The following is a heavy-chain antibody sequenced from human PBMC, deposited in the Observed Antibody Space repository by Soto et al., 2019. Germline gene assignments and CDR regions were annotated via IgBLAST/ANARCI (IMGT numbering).Heavy chain of an antibody. CDR3: ARARYNWNRQGAFDI. V-gene: IGHV3-23*01. CDR2: ISGSGGST. Sequence: GGSLRLSCAASGFTFSSYAMSWVRQAPGKGLEWVSAISGSGGSTYYADSVKGRFTISRDNSKNTLFLQMNSLRAEDTAVYYCARARYNWNRQGAFDIWGQGTMVTVSS. J-gene: IGHJ3*02. D-gene: IGHD1-20*01. CDR1: GFTFSSYA.